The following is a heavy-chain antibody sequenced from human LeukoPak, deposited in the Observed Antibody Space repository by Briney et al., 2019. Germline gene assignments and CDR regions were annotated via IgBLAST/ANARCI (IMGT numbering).Heavy chain of an antibody. Sequence: GGSLRLSCAASGFTFSRYWMQWVRQAPGQGLVWLSHINSDGSSTTYADSVRGRFTTSRDNAKNMLYLQMNSLRAEDTAVYYCVRDNYGVDYWGQGTLVTVSS. D-gene: IGHD3-10*01. CDR2: INSDGSST. CDR3: VRDNYGVDY. CDR1: GFTFSRYW. V-gene: IGHV3-74*03. J-gene: IGHJ4*02.